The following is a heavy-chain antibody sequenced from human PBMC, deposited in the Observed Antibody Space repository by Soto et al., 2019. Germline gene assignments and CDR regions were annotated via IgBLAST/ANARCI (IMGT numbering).Heavy chain of an antibody. CDR2: TSYDGSNK. V-gene: IGHV3-30*18. CDR1: GFTFSSYG. Sequence: GGSLRLSCAASGFTFSSYGMHWVRQAPGKGLEWVAVTSYDGSNKYYADSVKGRFTISRDNSKNTLYLQMNSLRAEDTAVYYCAKDLSKDYYYYGMDVWGQGTTVTVSS. CDR3: AKDLSKDYYYYGMDV. J-gene: IGHJ6*02.